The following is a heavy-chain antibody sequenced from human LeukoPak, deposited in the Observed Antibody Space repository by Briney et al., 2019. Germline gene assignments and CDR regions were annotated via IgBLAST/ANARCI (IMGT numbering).Heavy chain of an antibody. J-gene: IGHJ3*02. D-gene: IGHD5-24*01. CDR3: AGDEGWTFDI. CDR2: IKQDGSDK. V-gene: IGHV3-7*01. CDR1: GFSFSTHW. Sequence: GGSLRLSCAASGFSFSTHWMSWFRQAPGKGLEWVALIKQDGSDKHYVDSVKGRFTISRDNAKNSLYLQMNSLRADDTAVYYCAGDEGWTFDIWGQGTMVTVSS.